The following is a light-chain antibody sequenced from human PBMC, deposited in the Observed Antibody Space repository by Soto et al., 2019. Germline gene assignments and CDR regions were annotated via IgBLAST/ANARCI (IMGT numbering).Light chain of an antibody. Sequence: QSVLTQPASVSGSPGQSITISCTGTSSDVGGYNYVSWYQQHPGKAPKLVIFEVSNRPSGVSNRFSGSKSGNTASLTISGLQDADEADYYCSSYTSSSTLVVLGTGTKVTVL. CDR3: SSYTSSSTLVV. J-gene: IGLJ1*01. CDR1: SSDVGGYNY. CDR2: EVS. V-gene: IGLV2-14*01.